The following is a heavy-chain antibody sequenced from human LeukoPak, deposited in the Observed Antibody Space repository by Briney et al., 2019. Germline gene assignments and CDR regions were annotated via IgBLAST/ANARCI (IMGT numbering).Heavy chain of an antibody. D-gene: IGHD6-13*01. CDR1: AASISSYY. CDR3: PRGTLAAAGSIDF. Sequence: PSETLSLTCTVSAASISSYYWEWIRQPAGKGLEWIGRIYTTGSTNYNASLKSRVTMSVDTSKDQFSLNLNSVTAADTAMYYCPRGTLAAAGSIDFWGQGTLVTVSS. CDR2: IYTTGST. J-gene: IGHJ4*02. V-gene: IGHV4-4*07.